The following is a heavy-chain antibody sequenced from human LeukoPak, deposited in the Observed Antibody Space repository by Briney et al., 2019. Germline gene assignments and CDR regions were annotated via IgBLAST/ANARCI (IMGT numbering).Heavy chain of an antibody. J-gene: IGHJ5*02. V-gene: IGHV4-59*12. CDR3: ARGRNAYCSSTSCYPRFDP. CDR1: GGSISSYY. CDR2: IYYSGST. D-gene: IGHD2-2*01. Sequence: PSETLSLTCTVSGGSISSYYWSWIRQPPGKGLEWIGYIYYSGSTNYNPSLKSRVTISVDTSKNQFSLKLSSVTAADTAVYYCARGRNAYCSSTSCYPRFDPWGQGTLVTVSS.